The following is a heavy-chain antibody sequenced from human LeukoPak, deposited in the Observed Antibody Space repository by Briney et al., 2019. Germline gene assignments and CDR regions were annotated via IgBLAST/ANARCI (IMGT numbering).Heavy chain of an antibody. CDR3: ASGGDMRYFDY. D-gene: IGHD2-21*02. CDR2: VYYRGST. Sequence: SETLSLTCTVSGGSISGYYWSWIRQPPGKGLEWIGYVYYRGSTNYSPSLKSRVTISVDTSKNQFSLKLSSVTAADTAVYYCASGGDMRYFDYWGQGTLVTVSS. V-gene: IGHV4-59*01. J-gene: IGHJ4*02. CDR1: GGSISGYY.